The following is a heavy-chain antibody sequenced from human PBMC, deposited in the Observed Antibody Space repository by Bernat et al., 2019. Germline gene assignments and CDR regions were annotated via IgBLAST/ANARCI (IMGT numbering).Heavy chain of an antibody. CDR1: GYTFTSYG. J-gene: IGHJ3*01. Sequence: QVQVVQSGAEVKRPGASVTVSCKPSGYTFTSYGINWVRQAPGQGLEWMGWISIYNGNTKYAQTLQGRVTLTRDTSTNTAYMELRSLRSDDKAVYYCARGCPACCSGGTCYGDAFDFWGQGTTVTVSS. V-gene: IGHV1-18*01. CDR3: ARGCPACCSGGTCYGDAFDF. D-gene: IGHD2-15*01. CDR2: ISIYNGNT.